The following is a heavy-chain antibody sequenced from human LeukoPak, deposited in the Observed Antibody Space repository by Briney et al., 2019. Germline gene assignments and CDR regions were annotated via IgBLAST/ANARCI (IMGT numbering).Heavy chain of an antibody. D-gene: IGHD1-26*01. CDR3: AREGWSGRNGEYLVGGMDV. Sequence: PGGSLRLSCAASGFTFSSYWMNWARQAPGKGLEWVASINHNGNVNYYVDSVKGRFTISRDNAKNTLYLQMHSLRAEDTALYYCAREGWSGRNGEYLVGGMDVWAQGTTVTVSS. CDR2: INHNGNVN. J-gene: IGHJ6*02. CDR1: GFTFSSYW. V-gene: IGHV3-7*01.